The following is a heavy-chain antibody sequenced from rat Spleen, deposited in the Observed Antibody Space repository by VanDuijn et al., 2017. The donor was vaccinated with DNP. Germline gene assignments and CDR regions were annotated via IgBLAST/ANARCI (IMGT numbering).Heavy chain of an antibody. J-gene: IGHJ2*01. CDR1: GYSITRNFR. CDR2: VNSADST. CDR3: ASEPNGYNYFDY. D-gene: IGHD1-2*01. Sequence: EVQLQESGPGLVESSQSLSLTCSVTGYSITRNFRWNWIRKFPGNKLEWMGYVNSADSTYYNPSLKRRFSITRETSKNQFFLQVNSLTTEDTATSYCASEPNGYNYFDYWGQGVMVTVSS. V-gene: IGHV3-3*01.